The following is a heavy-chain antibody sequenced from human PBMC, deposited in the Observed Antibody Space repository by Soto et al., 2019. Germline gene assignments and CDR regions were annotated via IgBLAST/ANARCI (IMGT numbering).Heavy chain of an antibody. Sequence: QVQLVESGGGVVQPGRSLRLSCAASGFTFSSYGMHWVRQAPGKGLEWVAVISYDGSNKYYADSVKGRFTISRDNSKNTLYLQMNSLRAEDTAVYYCAKDELDSSRGPDYWGQGALVTVSS. CDR1: GFTFSSYG. J-gene: IGHJ4*02. D-gene: IGHD3-22*01. V-gene: IGHV3-30*18. CDR3: AKDELDSSRGPDY. CDR2: ISYDGSNK.